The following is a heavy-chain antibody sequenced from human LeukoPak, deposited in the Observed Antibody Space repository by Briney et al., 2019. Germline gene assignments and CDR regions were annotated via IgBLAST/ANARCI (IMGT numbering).Heavy chain of an antibody. CDR3: TRFDGSSKYFDP. J-gene: IGHJ5*02. Sequence: SQTLSLTCAISGDSVSSNSAAWNWFRQSPSRGLEWLGRTYYRSKWYNDYAVSVKSRITINPDTSKNQFSLQLNSVTPEDTALYYCTRFDGSSKYFDPWGQGTLVTVSS. V-gene: IGHV6-1*01. D-gene: IGHD6-6*01. CDR2: TYYRSKWYN. CDR1: GDSVSSNSAA.